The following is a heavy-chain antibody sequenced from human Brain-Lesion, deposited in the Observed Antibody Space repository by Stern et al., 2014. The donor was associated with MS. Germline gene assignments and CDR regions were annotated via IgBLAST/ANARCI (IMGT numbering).Heavy chain of an antibody. CDR1: GGSISSGNYY. Sequence: VQLVQSGPGLVKPSQTLSLTCTVSGGSISSGNYYWSWIRQPAGEGLEWIGRIYSSGSTQYNPPLKSRGTISADTSTTQFSLGRSSVTAADTAVYYCARGNYDVLTDNGGHGFDIWGQGTMVTVSS. CDR2: IYSSGST. CDR3: ARGNYDVLTDNGGHGFDI. J-gene: IGHJ3*02. D-gene: IGHD3-9*01. V-gene: IGHV4-61*02.